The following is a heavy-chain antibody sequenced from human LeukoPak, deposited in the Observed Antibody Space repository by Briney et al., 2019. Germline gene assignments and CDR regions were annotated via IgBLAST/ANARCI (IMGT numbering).Heavy chain of an antibody. D-gene: IGHD4-11*01. V-gene: IGHV1-2*02. Sequence: GASVKVSCKASGYTFTGYYMHWVRQAPGQGLEWMGWINPNSGGTNYAQKFQGRVTMTRDTSISTAYMELSRLRSEDTAVYYCARGGEGLQSAPPGYYYMDVWGKGTTVTVSS. J-gene: IGHJ6*03. CDR1: GYTFTGYY. CDR2: INPNSGGT. CDR3: ARGGEGLQSAPPGYYYMDV.